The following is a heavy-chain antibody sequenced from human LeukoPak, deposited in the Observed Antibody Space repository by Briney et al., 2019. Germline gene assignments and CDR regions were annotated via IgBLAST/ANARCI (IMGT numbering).Heavy chain of an antibody. CDR2: INHSGST. CDR1: GRSFSGYY. D-gene: IGHD6-19*01. J-gene: IGHJ4*02. V-gene: IGHV4-34*01. Sequence: SETLSLTCAVYGRSFSGYYWSWIRQPPGKGLEWIGEINHSGSTKYNPSLKSRVTISVDTSKNQFSLKLSSVTAADTAVYYCARDDSVVGTAYDYWGQGTLVTVSS. CDR3: ARDDSVVGTAYDY.